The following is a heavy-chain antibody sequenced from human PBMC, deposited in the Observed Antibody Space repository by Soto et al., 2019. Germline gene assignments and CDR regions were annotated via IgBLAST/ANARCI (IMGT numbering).Heavy chain of an antibody. J-gene: IGHJ4*02. CDR3: AKGTGWSLSYFDY. CDR1: GDSVSSDSIA. Sequence: QVQLQQSGPRLVEPSQTLSLTCAISGDSVSSDSIAWNWIRQSPSRGLEWLGRTYYRSKWFNDYAPSVTSRITINPDTSKNQFSLKLNSVTHEDTAVYYCAKGTGWSLSYFDYWGQGILVTVSS. D-gene: IGHD6-19*01. CDR2: TYYRSKWFN. V-gene: IGHV6-1*01.